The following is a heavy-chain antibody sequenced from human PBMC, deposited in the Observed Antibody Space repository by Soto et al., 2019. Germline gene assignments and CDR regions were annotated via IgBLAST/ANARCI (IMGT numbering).Heavy chain of an antibody. Sequence: ASVKVSCKASGYTFTSYGISWVRQAPGQGLEWMGWISAYNGNTNYAQKLQGRVTMTTDTSTSTAYMELRSLRSDDTAVYYCARAEFLWFGELLYDYYYYYGMDVWGQGTTVTVSS. CDR2: ISAYNGNT. J-gene: IGHJ6*02. CDR1: GYTFTSYG. CDR3: ARAEFLWFGELLYDYYYYYGMDV. D-gene: IGHD3-10*01. V-gene: IGHV1-18*04.